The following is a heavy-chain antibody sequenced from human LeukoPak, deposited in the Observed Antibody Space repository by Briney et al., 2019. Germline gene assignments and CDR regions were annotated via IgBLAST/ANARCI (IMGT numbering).Heavy chain of an antibody. CDR2: IYSGGST. Sequence: HPGGSLRLSCAASGFTVSSNYMSWVRQAAGKGVEWVSVIYSGGSTYYADSVKGRFSISRDNSKNTLHLQMNSLRVEDTAVYYCARDFCSAGSCYPDNWGQGTLVTVSS. D-gene: IGHD2-15*01. J-gene: IGHJ4*02. CDR1: GFTVSSNY. CDR3: ARDFCSAGSCYPDN. V-gene: IGHV3-66*01.